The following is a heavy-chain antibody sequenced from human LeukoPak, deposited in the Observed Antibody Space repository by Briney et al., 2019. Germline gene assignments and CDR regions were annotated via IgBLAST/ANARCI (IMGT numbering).Heavy chain of an antibody. D-gene: IGHD3-10*01. V-gene: IGHV1-46*01. CDR1: GYTFTNYY. Sequence: ASVKVSCKASGYTFTNYYIHWVRQAPGQGLEWMGIVNPNSGGTTYAQKFQGRVTMTRNTSISTAYMELSSLRSEDTAVYYCARGSGMVRGPDSHYYGMDVWGQGTTVTVSS. J-gene: IGHJ6*02. CDR2: VNPNSGGT. CDR3: ARGSGMVRGPDSHYYGMDV.